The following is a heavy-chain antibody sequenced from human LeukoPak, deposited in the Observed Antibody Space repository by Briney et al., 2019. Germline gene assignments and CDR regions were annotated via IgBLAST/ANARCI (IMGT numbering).Heavy chain of an antibody. J-gene: IGHJ4*02. V-gene: IGHV3-7*01. D-gene: IGHD3-9*01. CDR3: ARDGFDAGIYFDY. CDR2: INQDGSQR. Sequence: PGGSLRLSCAVSGFTFSSHWMSWVRQAPGKGLEWVANINQDGSQRYYVDSAKGRFTISRDNAKNSLYLQMDSLRVEDTAVYYCARDGFDAGIYFDYWGPGALVIVSS. CDR1: GFTFSSHW.